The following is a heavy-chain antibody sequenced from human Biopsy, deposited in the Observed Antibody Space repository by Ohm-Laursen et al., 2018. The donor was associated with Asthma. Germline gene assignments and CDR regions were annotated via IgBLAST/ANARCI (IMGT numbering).Heavy chain of an antibody. Sequence: SSVKVSCKASGYNFISFAIHWVRQAPGQRLEWMGWINAGNGNTKYSQKFQGRVSITRDTSASTAYMELTSLRSEDTAAYYCARTYCDLLTGQVEYAFGIWGQGTMVTVSS. CDR1: GYNFISFA. J-gene: IGHJ3*02. D-gene: IGHD3-9*01. V-gene: IGHV1-3*01. CDR2: INAGNGNT. CDR3: ARTYCDLLTGQVEYAFGI.